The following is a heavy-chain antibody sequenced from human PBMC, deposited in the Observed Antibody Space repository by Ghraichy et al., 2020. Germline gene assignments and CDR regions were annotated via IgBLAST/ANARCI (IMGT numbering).Heavy chain of an antibody. CDR1: GGSFSGYY. D-gene: IGHD2-15*01. V-gene: IGHV4-34*01. Sequence: SETLSLTCAVYGGSFSGYYWSWIRQPPGKGLEWIGEINHSGSTNYNPSLKSRVTISVDTSKNQFSLKLSSVTAADTAVYYCARGLRRPRYEYCSGGSCYGGYYYYYGMDVWGQGTTVTVSS. CDR3: ARGLRRPRYEYCSGGSCYGGYYYYYGMDV. CDR2: INHSGST. J-gene: IGHJ6*02.